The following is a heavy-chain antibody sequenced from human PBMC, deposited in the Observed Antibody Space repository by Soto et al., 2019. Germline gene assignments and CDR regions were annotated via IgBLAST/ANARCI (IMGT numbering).Heavy chain of an antibody. Sequence: QVQLVQSGAEVKKPGSSVKVSCKASGGTFSSYAISWVRQASGQGLEWMGGIIPIFGTANYAQKFQGRVTINADDSTSTAYLELRSLRSEDTAVYYCARDPYGSGSSGGYWGKGTLVTFSS. V-gene: IGHV1-69*01. D-gene: IGHD3-10*01. CDR2: IIPIFGTA. J-gene: IGHJ4*02. CDR1: GGTFSSYA. CDR3: ARDPYGSGSSGGY.